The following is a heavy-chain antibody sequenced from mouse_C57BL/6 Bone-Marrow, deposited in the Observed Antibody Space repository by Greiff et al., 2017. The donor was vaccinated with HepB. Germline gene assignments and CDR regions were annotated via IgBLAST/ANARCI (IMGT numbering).Heavy chain of an antibody. CDR2: IHPNSGST. V-gene: IGHV1-64*01. CDR3: AGLRWDPNWDYFDY. CDR1: GYTFTSYW. D-gene: IGHD4-1*01. J-gene: IGHJ2*01. Sequence: QVQLQQPGAELVKPGASVKLSCKASGYTFTSYWMHWVKQRPGQGLEWIGMIHPNSGSTNYNEKFKSKATLTVDKSSSTAYMQLSSLTSEDSAVSYWAGLRWDPNWDYFDYWGQGTTLTVSS.